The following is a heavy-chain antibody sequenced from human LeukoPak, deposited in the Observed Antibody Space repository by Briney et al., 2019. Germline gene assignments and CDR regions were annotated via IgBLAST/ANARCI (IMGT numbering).Heavy chain of an antibody. CDR2: IYYSGST. J-gene: IGHJ5*02. Sequence: SETLSLTCTVSGGSVSSGSYYWSWIRQPPGKGLKWIGYIYYSGSTNYNPSLKSRVTISVDTSKNQFSLKLSSVTAADTAVYYCARDRGYWFDPWGQGTLVTVSS. CDR1: GGSVSSGSYY. CDR3: ARDRGYWFDP. D-gene: IGHD3-10*01. V-gene: IGHV4-61*01.